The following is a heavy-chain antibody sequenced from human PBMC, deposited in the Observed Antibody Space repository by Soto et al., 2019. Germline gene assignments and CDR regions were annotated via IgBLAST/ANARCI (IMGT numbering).Heavy chain of an antibody. CDR2: IDPSDSYT. J-gene: IGHJ6*02. CDR3: ARHGAAAGTAYYYYGMDV. Sequence: PGGSLKISCKASGFGFPTFLISWVRQMPGKGLEWMGKIDPSDSYTDYSPSFQDHVTISGDKSISTTYLQWSSLKASDTAIYYCARHGAAAGTAYYYYGMDVWGQGTTVTVSS. V-gene: IGHV5-10-1*01. CDR1: GFGFPTFL. D-gene: IGHD6-13*01.